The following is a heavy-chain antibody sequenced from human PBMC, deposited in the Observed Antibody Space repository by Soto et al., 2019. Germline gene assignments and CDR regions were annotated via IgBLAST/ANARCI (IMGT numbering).Heavy chain of an antibody. V-gene: IGHV4-39*01. CDR2: ISYSGTT. Sequence: PSETLSLTCTVSGDSISSGGHYWSWIRQHPGKRPEWIASISYSGTTYYSPSLKSRVTESIDTSTNQFSLKLTSVTAEDTAVYYCASQKLDVPAFFDYWGQGALVTVSS. CDR3: ASQKLDVPAFFDY. D-gene: IGHD3-3*02. J-gene: IGHJ4*02. CDR1: GDSISSGGHY.